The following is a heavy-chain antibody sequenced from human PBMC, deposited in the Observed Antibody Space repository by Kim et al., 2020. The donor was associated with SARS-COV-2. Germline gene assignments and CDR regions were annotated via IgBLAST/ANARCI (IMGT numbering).Heavy chain of an antibody. Sequence: SETLSLTCTVSGGSISSSSYYWGWIRQPPGKGLEWIGSIYYSGSTYYNPSLKSRVTISVDTSKNQFSLKLSSVTAADTAVYYCARKVAAAGTYTFDYWGQGTLVTVSS. J-gene: IGHJ4*02. CDR1: GGSISSSSYY. V-gene: IGHV4-39*01. CDR2: IYYSGST. D-gene: IGHD6-13*01. CDR3: ARKVAAAGTYTFDY.